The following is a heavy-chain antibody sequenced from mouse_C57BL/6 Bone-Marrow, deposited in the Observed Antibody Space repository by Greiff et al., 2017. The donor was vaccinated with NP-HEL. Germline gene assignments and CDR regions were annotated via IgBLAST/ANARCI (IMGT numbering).Heavy chain of an antibody. CDR3: ASLYGSSYYWYFDV. CDR1: GFNIKNTY. D-gene: IGHD1-1*01. V-gene: IGHV14-3*01. CDR2: IDPANGNT. J-gene: IGHJ1*03. Sequence: LVESVAELVRPGASVKLSCTASGFNIKNTYMHWVKQRPEQGLEWIGRIDPANGNTKYAPKFQGKATITADTSSNTAYLQLSSLTSEDTAIYYCASLYGSSYYWYFDVWGTGTTVTVSS.